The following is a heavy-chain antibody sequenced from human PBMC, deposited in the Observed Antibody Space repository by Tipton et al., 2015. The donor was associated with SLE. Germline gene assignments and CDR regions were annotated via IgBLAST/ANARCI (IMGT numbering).Heavy chain of an antibody. V-gene: IGHV4-31*03. D-gene: IGHD6-6*01. J-gene: IGHJ6*04. CDR2: IYYSGST. Sequence: TLSLTCTVSGGSISSGGYYWSWIRQHPGKGLEWIGYIYYSGSTYYNPSLKSRVTISVDTSKNQFSLKLSSVTAADTAVYYCARDPAARRGMDVWGKGTTVTVSS. CDR1: GGSISSGGYY. CDR3: ARDPAARRGMDV.